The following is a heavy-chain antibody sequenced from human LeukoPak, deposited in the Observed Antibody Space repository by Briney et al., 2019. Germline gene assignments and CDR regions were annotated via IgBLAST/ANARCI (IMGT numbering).Heavy chain of an antibody. D-gene: IGHD3-10*02. J-gene: IGHJ3*01. CDR2: IRYDGSNE. CDR3: AREISMFVNAFDL. CDR1: GFTFSNSG. V-gene: IGHV3-33*01. Sequence: GGSLRLSCAASGFTFSNSGMHWVRQAPGKGLEWVAVIRYDGSNEYYADAVKGRFIISRDNSKNTVHLQMNSLRVEDTSVYYCAREISMFVNAFDLWGQGTLVAVSS.